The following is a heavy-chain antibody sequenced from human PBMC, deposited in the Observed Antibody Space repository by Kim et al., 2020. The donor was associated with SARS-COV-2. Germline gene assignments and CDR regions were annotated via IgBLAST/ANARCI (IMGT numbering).Heavy chain of an antibody. CDR3: ARDRGSFMAAAGTEFGY. CDR2: ISYDGSNK. J-gene: IGHJ4*02. CDR1: GFTFSSYA. V-gene: IGHV3-30*01. D-gene: IGHD6-13*01. Sequence: GGSLRLSCAASGFTFSSYAMHWVRQAPGKGLEWVAVISYDGSNKYYADSVKGRFTISRDNSKNTLYLQMNSLRAEDTAVYYCARDRGSFMAAAGTEFGYWGQGTLVTVSS.